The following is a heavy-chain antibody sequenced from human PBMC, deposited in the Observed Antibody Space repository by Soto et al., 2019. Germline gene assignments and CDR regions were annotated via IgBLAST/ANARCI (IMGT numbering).Heavy chain of an antibody. Sequence: QVQLVQSGAEVKKPGSSVKVSCKASGGTFSRYSITWVRQAPGHGLEWIGRIIPIFGIPTYAQKFQGRVTCTQDEATSTAYMGLSSLRSDDTAVYYCAREDRDRETGLVPAAIDGMDVWGQGTTVTVSS. D-gene: IGHD2-2*01. CDR2: IIPIFGIP. J-gene: IGHJ6*02. V-gene: IGHV1-69*08. CDR3: AREDRDRETGLVPAAIDGMDV. CDR1: GGTFSRYS.